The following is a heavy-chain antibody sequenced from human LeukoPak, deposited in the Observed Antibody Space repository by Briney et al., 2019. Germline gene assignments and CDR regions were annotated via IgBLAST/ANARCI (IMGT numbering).Heavy chain of an antibody. Sequence: GGSLRLSCAASGFTFRSYEMNWVRQAPGKGLEWVAVISYDGSTQYYADSVKGRFTISRDNSNNTLSLQMNSLKAEDTAVYYCAKGRMMATIMISFDFWGRGTLVTVSS. J-gene: IGHJ4*02. CDR2: ISYDGSTQ. V-gene: IGHV3-30*18. CDR1: GFTFRSYE. D-gene: IGHD5-24*01. CDR3: AKGRMMATIMISFDF.